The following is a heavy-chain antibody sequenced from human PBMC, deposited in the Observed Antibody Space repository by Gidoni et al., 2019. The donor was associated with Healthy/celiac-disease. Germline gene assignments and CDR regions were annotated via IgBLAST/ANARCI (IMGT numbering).Heavy chain of an antibody. V-gene: IGHV4-31*03. D-gene: IGHD5-18*01. CDR1: GGSISSGGYY. CDR3: ARDRGGYSYGPRGWFDP. J-gene: IGHJ5*02. CDR2: IYYSGST. Sequence: QVQLQESGPGLVKPSQTLSLTCTVSGGSISSGGYYWSWIRQHPGKGLEWIGYIYYSGSTYYNPSLKSRVTISVDTSKNQFSLKLSSVTAADTAVYYCARDRGGYSYGPRGWFDPWGQGTLVTVSS.